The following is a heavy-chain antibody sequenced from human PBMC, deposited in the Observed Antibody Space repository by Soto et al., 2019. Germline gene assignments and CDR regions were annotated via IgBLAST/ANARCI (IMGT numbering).Heavy chain of an antibody. V-gene: IGHV4-59*01. J-gene: IGHJ4*02. CDR2: IYYSGST. CDR1: CGSISSYY. CDR3: ARDRWVAAAGLDY. D-gene: IGHD6-13*01. Sequence: LSLTCTVSCGSISSYYWSWIRQPPGKGLEWIGYIYYSGSTNYNPSLKSRVTISVDTSKNQFSLKLSSVTAADTAVYYCARDRWVAAAGLDYWGQGTLVTVSS.